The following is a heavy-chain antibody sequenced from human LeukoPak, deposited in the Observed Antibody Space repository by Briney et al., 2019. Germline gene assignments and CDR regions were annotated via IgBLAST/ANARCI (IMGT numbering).Heavy chain of an antibody. CDR2: SGDSDGST. CDR1: GFTFSGSG. Sequence: GGSLRLSCAASGFTFSGSGMSWVRQAPGKGVEGLSSSGDSDGSTYYADSLKGRFTISRDNSKNTLYLQMNNLRAEDTAVYYCAKGGCRGTCNPLAYWGQGALVTVSP. CDR3: AKGGCRGTCNPLAY. D-gene: IGHD2-15*01. V-gene: IGHV3-23*01. J-gene: IGHJ4*02.